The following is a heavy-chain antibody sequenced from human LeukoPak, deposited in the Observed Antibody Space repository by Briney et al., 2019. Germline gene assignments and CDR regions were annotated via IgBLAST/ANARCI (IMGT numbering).Heavy chain of an antibody. CDR1: GGSISSYY. J-gene: IGHJ4*02. CDR3: ARGGVAGLKQYYFDY. D-gene: IGHD6-19*01. CDR2: IYYSGST. Sequence: KPSETLSLTXTVSGGSISSYYWSWIRQPPGKGLEWIGYIYYSGSTNYNPSLKSRVTISVDTSKNQFSLKLSSVTAADTAVYYCARGGVAGLKQYYFDYWGQGTLVTVSS. V-gene: IGHV4-59*01.